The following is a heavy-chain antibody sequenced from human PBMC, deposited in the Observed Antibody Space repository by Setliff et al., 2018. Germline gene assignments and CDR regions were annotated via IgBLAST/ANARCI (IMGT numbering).Heavy chain of an antibody. CDR3: ARGRNVAARLLDT. Sequence: PSETLSLTCTVSGGSVGNSHYYWNWIRQPAGKGLEWIGRIYTTWSTNYNPSLKSRVTISVDTSKNQFSLNLKSVTAADAAVYYCARGRNVAARLLDTWGQGVLVTVSS. V-gene: IGHV4-61*02. CDR1: GGSVGNSHYY. CDR2: IYTTWST. D-gene: IGHD6-6*01. J-gene: IGHJ5*02.